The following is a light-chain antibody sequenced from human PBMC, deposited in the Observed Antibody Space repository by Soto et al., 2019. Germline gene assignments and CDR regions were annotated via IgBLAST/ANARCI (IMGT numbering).Light chain of an antibody. V-gene: IGKV1-39*01. Sequence: DIQMTQSPSSLSASVGDRVSITCRASRSMTSHLNWYQQKPGKAPKLLISGASSLQSGVPSRFSGSGSGTDFTLTFSSLQPEDFATYYCQQTYSTPHTFGQGTKLEIK. CDR1: RSMTSH. J-gene: IGKJ2*01. CDR3: QQTYSTPHT. CDR2: GAS.